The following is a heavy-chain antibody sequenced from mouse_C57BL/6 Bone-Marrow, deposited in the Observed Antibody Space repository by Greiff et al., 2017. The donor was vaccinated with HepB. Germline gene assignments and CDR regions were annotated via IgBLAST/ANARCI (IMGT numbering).Heavy chain of an antibody. CDR1: AYEFPSHD. J-gene: IGHJ3*01. V-gene: IGHV5-2*01. Sequence: QRVESGGGLVQPGESLKLSCESIAYEFPSHDMSWVRKTQEKRLELVAAINSDGGRNYYPDTMERRFLISRDNTKKTLYLQMSSLWSEATALYYGARGDAGTGAWVADWGKGTLVTVSA. D-gene: IGHD4-1*01. CDR3: ARGDAGTGAWVAD. CDR2: INSDGGRN.